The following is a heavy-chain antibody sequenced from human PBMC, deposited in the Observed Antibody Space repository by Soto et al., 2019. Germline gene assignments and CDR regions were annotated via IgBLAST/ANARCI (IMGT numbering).Heavy chain of an antibody. CDR3: ARGVPLPTTVVVLFDY. CDR1: VGTFSSYA. D-gene: IGHD2-15*01. Sequence: QVQLVQSGAEVKKPGSSVKVSCKDSVGTFSSYAISWVRHAPGQGLEWMGGIIPIFGTANYAQKFQGRVTITADESTSTAYMELSSLRSEDTAVYYCARGVPLPTTVVVLFDYWGQGTLVTVSS. V-gene: IGHV1-69*01. J-gene: IGHJ4*02. CDR2: IIPIFGTA.